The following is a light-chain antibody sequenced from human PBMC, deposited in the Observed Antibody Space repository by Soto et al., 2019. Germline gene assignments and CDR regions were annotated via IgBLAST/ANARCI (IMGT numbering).Light chain of an antibody. V-gene: IGKV1-39*01. J-gene: IGKJ2*01. CDR3: QQSHSIPYT. Sequence: DIQLAQSPSSLSASVGDRVTITCRASQSISTYLNSYQQKPGKAPNFLIYAASSLRSGVPSRFSGSGSGTDFTLTISSLQPEDFATYYCQQSHSIPYTFGQGTKIEIK. CDR2: AAS. CDR1: QSISTY.